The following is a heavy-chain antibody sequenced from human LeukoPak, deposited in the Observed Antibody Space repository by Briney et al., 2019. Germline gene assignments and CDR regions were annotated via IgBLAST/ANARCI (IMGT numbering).Heavy chain of an antibody. V-gene: IGHV3-7*03. CDR1: GFTFSSYW. Sequence: GGSLRLSCAASGFTFSSYWMSWARQAPGKGLEWVASINHNGNVNYYVDSVKGRLTISRDNAKNSLYLQMSNLRAEDTAVYFCARGGGLDVWGQGATVTVSS. J-gene: IGHJ6*02. CDR2: INHNGNVN. CDR3: ARGGGLDV. D-gene: IGHD3-16*01.